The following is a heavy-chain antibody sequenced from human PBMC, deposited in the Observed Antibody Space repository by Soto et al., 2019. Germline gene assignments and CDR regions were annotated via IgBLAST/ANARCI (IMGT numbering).Heavy chain of an antibody. J-gene: IGHJ6*02. CDR3: ARGNRLGRYYYYGMDV. CDR1: GGSFSGYY. Sequence: PSETLSLTYAVYGGSFSGYYWSWIRQPPGKGLEWMGEINHSGSTNYNPSLKSRVTISVDTSKSQFSLKLSSVTAADTAVYYCARGNRLGRYYYYGMDVWGQGTTVTVSS. CDR2: INHSGST. V-gene: IGHV4-34*01. D-gene: IGHD3-16*01.